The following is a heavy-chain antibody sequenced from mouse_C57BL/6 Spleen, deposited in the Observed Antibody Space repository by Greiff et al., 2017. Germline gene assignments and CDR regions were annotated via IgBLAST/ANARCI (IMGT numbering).Heavy chain of an antibody. Sequence: QVQLQQPGAELVMPGASVKLSCKASGYTFTSYWMHWVKQRPGQGLEWIGEIDPSDSYTNYNPQFKGKSTLTVDKSSSTAYMQLSSLTSEASAVYYCARGSYSNYGRAMDYWGQGTSVTVSS. V-gene: IGHV1-69*01. CDR1: GYTFTSYW. J-gene: IGHJ4*01. D-gene: IGHD2-5*01. CDR3: ARGSYSNYGRAMDY. CDR2: IDPSDSYT.